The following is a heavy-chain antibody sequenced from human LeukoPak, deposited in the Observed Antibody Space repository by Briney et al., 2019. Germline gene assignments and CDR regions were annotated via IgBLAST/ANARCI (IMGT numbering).Heavy chain of an antibody. CDR2: IYHSGST. J-gene: IGHJ4*02. V-gene: IGHV4-30-2*01. D-gene: IGHD5-18*01. CDR3: ARESVEQLWFDY. CDR1: GGSISSGGYY. Sequence: SETLSLTCTVSGGSISSGGYYWSWIRQPPGKGLEWIGYIYHSGSTYYSPSLKSRATISVDTSKNQVSLKLTSVTAADTAVYYCARESVEQLWFDYWGQGTLVTVSS.